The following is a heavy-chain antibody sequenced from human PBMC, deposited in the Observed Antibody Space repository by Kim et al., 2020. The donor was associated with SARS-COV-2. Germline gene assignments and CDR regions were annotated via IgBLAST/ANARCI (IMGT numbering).Heavy chain of an antibody. CDR1: GGTFSSYA. Sequence: SVKVSCKASGGTFSSYAISWVRQAPGQGLEWMGRVIPILGIANYAQKFQGRVTITADKSTSTAYMELSSLRSEDTAVYYCVRDLYYYDSSGYYSLASFVYWGQGTLVTVSS. J-gene: IGHJ4*02. CDR2: VIPILGIA. D-gene: IGHD3-22*01. V-gene: IGHV1-69*04. CDR3: VRDLYYYDSSGYYSLASFVY.